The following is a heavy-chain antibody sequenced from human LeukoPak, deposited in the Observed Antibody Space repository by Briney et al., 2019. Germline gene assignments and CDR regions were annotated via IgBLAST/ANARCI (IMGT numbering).Heavy chain of an antibody. V-gene: IGHV4-34*01. Sequence: PSETLSLTCAVYGGSFSGYYWSWIRQPPGKGLEWIGEINHSGSTSYNPSLKSRVTISVDTSKNQFSLKLSSVTAADTAVYYCARGAWGYSSGWYLRHWGQGTLVTVSS. CDR2: INHSGST. D-gene: IGHD6-19*01. CDR3: ARGAWGYSSGWYLRH. J-gene: IGHJ4*02. CDR1: GGSFSGYY.